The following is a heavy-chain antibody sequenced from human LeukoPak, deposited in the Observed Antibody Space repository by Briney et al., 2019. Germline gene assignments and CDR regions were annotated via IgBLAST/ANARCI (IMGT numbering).Heavy chain of an antibody. Sequence: GRSLRLSCAASGFTFCAYAMHWVRQAPGKGLEWVAVIWYDGSNNYYADSLKDRFTISRDNSKNTLYLQINSLRAEDTAVYYCARQVGNAGWYFDYWGQGALVTVSS. CDR2: IWYDGSNN. CDR3: ARQVGNAGWYFDY. D-gene: IGHD6-19*01. V-gene: IGHV3-33*01. J-gene: IGHJ4*02. CDR1: GFTFCAYA.